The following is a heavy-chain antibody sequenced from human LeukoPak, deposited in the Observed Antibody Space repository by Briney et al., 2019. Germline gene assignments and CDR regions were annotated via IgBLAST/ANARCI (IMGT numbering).Heavy chain of an antibody. CDR2: INERGTDS. Sequence: GGSLRLSCAASGFTFSGHWIHWVRQAPGMGLVWVSRINERGTDSMYAESVKGRFTISRDNAKNTVYLQMNSLRAEDTAVYYCVRDETLWTLDWWGQGTLVSVSS. J-gene: IGHJ4*02. CDR1: GFTFSGHW. CDR3: VRDETLWTLDW. D-gene: IGHD1-1*01. V-gene: IGHV3-74*03.